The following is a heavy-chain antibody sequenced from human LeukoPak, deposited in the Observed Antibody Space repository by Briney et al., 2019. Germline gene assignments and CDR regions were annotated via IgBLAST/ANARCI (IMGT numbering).Heavy chain of an antibody. J-gene: IGHJ4*02. Sequence: GGSLRLSCAPSGFTFTSYSMNWVRQAPGKGLEWVSYISSSGTPIYYADSVKGRFTISRDNAKNSVYLQMNSLRHEDTAVYYCERFAGDNYWGQGTLVTVSS. CDR2: ISSSGTPI. V-gene: IGHV3-48*02. CDR3: ERFAGDNY. D-gene: IGHD3-10*01. CDR1: GFTFTSYS.